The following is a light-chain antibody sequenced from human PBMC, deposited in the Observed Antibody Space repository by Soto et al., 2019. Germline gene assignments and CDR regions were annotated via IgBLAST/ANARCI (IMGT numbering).Light chain of an antibody. CDR3: QQVNYFPLT. V-gene: IGKV1D-12*01. CDR1: QGIRTW. J-gene: IGKJ4*02. CDR2: AAS. Sequence: DKQMTQSPPSVSASVGDRVTIACRPSQGIRTWLSWYQQKPGKAPKLMIYAASTLQTGVPAWFSGSGSGRDFTLTIGSLQAEDFATYSCQQVNYFPLTFGGGTKVDIK.